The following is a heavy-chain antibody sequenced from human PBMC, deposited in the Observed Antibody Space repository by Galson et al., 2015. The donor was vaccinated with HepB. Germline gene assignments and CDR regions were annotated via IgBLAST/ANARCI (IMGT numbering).Heavy chain of an antibody. D-gene: IGHD2-15*01. V-gene: IGHV3-23*01. J-gene: IGHJ4*02. CDR3: ARDERPYCSGSSCWGKDY. CDR2: ISGSGLST. CDR1: GFSINIYG. Sequence: SLRLSCAASGFSINIYGINWVRQAPGKGLEWVSFISGSGLSTYDADSVKGRFTISRDTSENTVYLQMNSLRVEDTAVYYCARDERPYCSGSSCWGKDYWGQGTLVTVSS.